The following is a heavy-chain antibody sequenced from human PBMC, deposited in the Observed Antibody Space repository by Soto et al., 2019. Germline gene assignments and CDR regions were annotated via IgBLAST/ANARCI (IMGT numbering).Heavy chain of an antibody. CDR2: IYYSGST. J-gene: IGHJ4*02. V-gene: IGHV4-61*01. Sequence: NPSETLSLTCTVSGGSVSSGSYYWSWIRQPPGKGLEWIGYIYYSGSTNYNPSLKSRVTISVDTSKNQFSLKLSSVTAADTAVYYCARSTPHDSSGYPFDYWGQGTLVTVSS. CDR1: GGSVSSGSYY. D-gene: IGHD3-22*01. CDR3: ARSTPHDSSGYPFDY.